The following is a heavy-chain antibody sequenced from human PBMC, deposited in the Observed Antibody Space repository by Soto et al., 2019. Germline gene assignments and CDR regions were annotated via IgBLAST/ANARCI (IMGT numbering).Heavy chain of an antibody. V-gene: IGHV3-23*01. J-gene: IGHJ3*02. Sequence: PGGSLRLSCAASGFTFSSYAMSWVRQAPGKGLEWVSAISGSGGSTYYADSVKGRFTITRDNSKNTLYLQMNSLRAEDTAVYYCAKDPSDPEAFDIWGQGTMVTVSS. CDR1: GFTFSSYA. CDR3: AKDPSDPEAFDI. CDR2: ISGSGGST.